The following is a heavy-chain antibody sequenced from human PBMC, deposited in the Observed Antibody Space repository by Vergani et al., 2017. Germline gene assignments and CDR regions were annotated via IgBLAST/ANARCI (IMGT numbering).Heavy chain of an antibody. CDR1: GGSISSGGYS. Sequence: QLQLQESGPGLVKPSETLSLTCAVSGGSISSGGYSWSWIRQPPGKGLEWIGYIYHSGSTYYNPSLKSRVTISVDRSKNQFSLKLSSVTAADTAVYYCARAPVKAPFFDYWGQGSLVTVS. CDR3: ARAPVKAPFFDY. V-gene: IGHV4-30-2*01. D-gene: IGHD3-16*02. CDR2: IYHSGST. J-gene: IGHJ4*02.